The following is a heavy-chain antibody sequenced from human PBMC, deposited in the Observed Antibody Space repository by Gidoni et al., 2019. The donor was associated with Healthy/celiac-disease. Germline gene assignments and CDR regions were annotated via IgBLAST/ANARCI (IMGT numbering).Heavy chain of an antibody. CDR1: GDRVHSNRAA. Sequence: VQLQQSGPGRVTPSQTLALTCAISGDRVHSNRAAWNWIRQSPSRGLEWLGRTDYRSKWYNDYAVSVNSRITINPDTSKNQFSLQLNSVTPEDTAVYYCARVDIAAAGTFDYWGQGTLVTVSS. V-gene: IGHV6-1*01. J-gene: IGHJ4*02. CDR3: ARVDIAAAGTFDY. D-gene: IGHD6-13*01. CDR2: TDYRSKWYN.